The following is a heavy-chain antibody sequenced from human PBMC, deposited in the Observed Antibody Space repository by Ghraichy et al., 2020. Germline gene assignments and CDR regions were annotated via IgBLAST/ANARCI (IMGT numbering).Heavy chain of an antibody. CDR1: GGSISSYY. CDR2: IYYSGST. D-gene: IGHD1-26*01. CDR3: AREVVGATDV. Sequence: SETLSLTCTVSGGSISSYYWSWIRQPPGKGLEWIGYIYYSGSTNYNPSLKSRVTISVDTSKNQFSLKLSSVTAADTAVYYCAREVVGATDVWGKGTTVTVSS. V-gene: IGHV4-59*01. J-gene: IGHJ6*04.